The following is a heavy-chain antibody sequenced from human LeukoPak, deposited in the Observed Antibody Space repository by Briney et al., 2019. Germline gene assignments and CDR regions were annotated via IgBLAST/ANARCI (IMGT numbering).Heavy chain of an antibody. Sequence: ASVKVSCKASGYTFTSYDINWVRQATGQGLEWMGWMNPNSGNTGYAQKFQGRVTMTRDTSISTVYMELSSLRSEDTAVYYCTRGGYGGPRVAFDYWGQGTLVTVSS. J-gene: IGHJ4*02. V-gene: IGHV1-8*01. CDR1: GYTFTSYD. D-gene: IGHD1-1*01. CDR2: MNPNSGNT. CDR3: TRGGYGGPRVAFDY.